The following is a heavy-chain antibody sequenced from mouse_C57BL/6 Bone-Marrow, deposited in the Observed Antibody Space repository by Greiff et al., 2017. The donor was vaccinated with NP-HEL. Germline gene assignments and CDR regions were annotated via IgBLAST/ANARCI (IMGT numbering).Heavy chain of an antibody. CDR3: ARNYPLNYYGSSPWFAY. J-gene: IGHJ3*01. CDR1: GFSLTSYA. V-gene: IGHV2-9-1*01. D-gene: IGHD1-1*01. CDR2: IWTGGGP. Sequence: VKVVESGPGLVAPSQSLSITCTVSGFSLTSYAISWVRQPPGKGLEWLGVIWTGGGPNYNSALKSRLSIRKDKSKSQVFLKMNSLQTDDTARYYCARNYPLNYYGSSPWFAYWGQGTLVTVSA.